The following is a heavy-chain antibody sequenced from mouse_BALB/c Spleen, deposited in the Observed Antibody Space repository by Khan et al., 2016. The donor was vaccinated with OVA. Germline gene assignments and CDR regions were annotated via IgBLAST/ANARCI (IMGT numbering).Heavy chain of an antibody. D-gene: IGHD1-1*01. CDR1: GFTFNNYA. V-gene: IGHV5-9-3*01. CDR3: SSTPRYSGSNYFDY. CDR2: ISSGGSYT. J-gene: IGHJ2*01. Sequence: EVELVESGGGLVKPGGSLKLSCAASGFTFNNYAMSWVRQTPEKRLEWVATISSGGSYTNYPDSVKGRFTISRDNAKNTLYLQMSSLRSEDTAIYYGSSTPRYSGSNYFDYWGQGSTLTVSS.